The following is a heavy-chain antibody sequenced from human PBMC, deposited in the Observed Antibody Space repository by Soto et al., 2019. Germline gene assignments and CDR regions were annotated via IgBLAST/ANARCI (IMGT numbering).Heavy chain of an antibody. D-gene: IGHD4-17*01. CDR2: IYYSGST. J-gene: IGHJ4*02. CDR1: GGSISSYF. V-gene: IGHV4-59*01. Sequence: PSETLSLTCTVSGGSISSYFWSWIRQPPGKGLEWIGYIYYSGSTNYNPSLKSRVTISIDTSKNQFSLKLSSVTAADTAVYYCARRYGASFDYWGQGTLVTVSS. CDR3: ARRYGASFDY.